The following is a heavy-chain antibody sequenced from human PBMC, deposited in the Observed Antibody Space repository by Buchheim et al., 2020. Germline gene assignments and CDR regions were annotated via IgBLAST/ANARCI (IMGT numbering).Heavy chain of an antibody. CDR1: GFTFSSYS. Sequence: EVQLVESGGGLVKPGGSLRLSCAASGFTFSSYSMNWVRQAPGKGLEWVSSISSSSSYIYYADSVKGRFTISRDNAKNYLYLQMNSLRAEDTAVYYCARVDCSGGSCYFHYCYYYGMDVWGQGTT. V-gene: IGHV3-21*01. J-gene: IGHJ6*02. D-gene: IGHD2-15*01. CDR2: ISSSSSYI. CDR3: ARVDCSGGSCYFHYCYYYGMDV.